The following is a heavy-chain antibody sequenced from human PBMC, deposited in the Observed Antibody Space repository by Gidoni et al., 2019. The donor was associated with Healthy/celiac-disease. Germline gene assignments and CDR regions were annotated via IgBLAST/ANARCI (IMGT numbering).Heavy chain of an antibody. CDR2: INHSGST. Sequence: QVQLQPWGAGLLKPSEPLSLPCAVYGGSFSGYYWSGIRQPPGKGLEWIGEINHSGSTNYNPSLKSRVTISVDTSKNQFSLKLSSVTAADTAVYYCARGSPAFRYYYGMDVWGQGTTVTVSS. V-gene: IGHV4-34*01. CDR1: GGSFSGYY. J-gene: IGHJ6*02. CDR3: ARGSPAFRYYYGMDV. D-gene: IGHD2-2*01.